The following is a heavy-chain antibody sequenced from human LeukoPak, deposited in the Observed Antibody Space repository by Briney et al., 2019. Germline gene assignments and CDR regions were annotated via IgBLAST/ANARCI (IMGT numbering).Heavy chain of an antibody. D-gene: IGHD6-19*01. Sequence: GGSLRLSCAASGFTFDESAMHWVRQAPGKGLEWVSGIGWDSKSIVYADSVKGRFTISRDNAKNSLYLQMNSLRAEDTALYYCAKAVAAPGAFDIWGRGTVVIVSS. J-gene: IGHJ3*02. CDR3: AKAVAAPGAFDI. CDR2: IGWDSKSI. CDR1: GFTFDESA. V-gene: IGHV3-9*01.